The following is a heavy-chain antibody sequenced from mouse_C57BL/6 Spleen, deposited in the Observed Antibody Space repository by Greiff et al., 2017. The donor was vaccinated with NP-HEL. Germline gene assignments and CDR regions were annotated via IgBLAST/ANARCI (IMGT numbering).Heavy chain of an antibody. D-gene: IGHD1-1*01. CDR1: GYTFTDYY. V-gene: IGHV1-26*01. CDR3: AREVTTEGFDY. Sequence: VQLQQSGPELVKPGASVKISCKASGYTFTDYYMNWVKQSHGKSLEWIGDINPNNGGTSYNQKFKGKATLTVDKSSSTAYMELRSLTSEDSAVYYCAREVTTEGFDYWGQGTTLTVSS. CDR2: INPNNGGT. J-gene: IGHJ2*01.